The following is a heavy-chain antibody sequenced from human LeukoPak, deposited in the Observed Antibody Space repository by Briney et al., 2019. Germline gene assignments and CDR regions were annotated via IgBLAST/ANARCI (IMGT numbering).Heavy chain of an antibody. D-gene: IGHD6-19*01. CDR1: GFTLGGYW. J-gene: IGHJ4*02. CDR3: SKDEQGLPSSDY. CDR2: INEGGSQK. V-gene: IGHV3-7*03. Sequence: GGSLTLSCAASGFTLGGYWMSWVRQAPGKGLQWVADINEGGSQKFVVDSVKGRFTVSRDNSKNTLYLQMHRLRAATPAVYYCSKDEQGLPSSDYWGQGTLVTVSS.